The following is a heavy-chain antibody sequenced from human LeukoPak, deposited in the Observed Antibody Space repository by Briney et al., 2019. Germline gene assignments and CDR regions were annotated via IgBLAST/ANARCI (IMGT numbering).Heavy chain of an antibody. CDR1: GFTFSSYA. Sequence: PGGSLRLSCAASGFTFSSYAMHWVRQAPGKGLEWVAVISYDGSNKYYADSVKGRFTISRDNSKNTLYLQMNSLRAEDTAVYYCARDDDVQVEYGSGSYGYYYGMDVWGQGTTVTVSS. CDR3: ARDDDVQVEYGSGSYGYYYGMDV. D-gene: IGHD3-10*01. J-gene: IGHJ6*02. V-gene: IGHV3-30-3*01. CDR2: ISYDGSNK.